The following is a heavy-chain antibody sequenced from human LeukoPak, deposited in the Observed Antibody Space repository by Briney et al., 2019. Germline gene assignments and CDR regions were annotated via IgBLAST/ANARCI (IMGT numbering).Heavy chain of an antibody. D-gene: IGHD4-17*01. CDR3: AKDRYGDYSFES. CDR2: ISGSGSDT. CDR1: GFTFSRFA. J-gene: IGHJ4*02. Sequence: GGSLRLSCAASGFTFSRFAMSWVRQAPGKGLEWVSAISGSGSDTYYADSVEGRFTVSRDNSENTLYLQMNSLRAEDTALYYCAKDRYGDYSFESWGQGTLVTVSS. V-gene: IGHV3-23*01.